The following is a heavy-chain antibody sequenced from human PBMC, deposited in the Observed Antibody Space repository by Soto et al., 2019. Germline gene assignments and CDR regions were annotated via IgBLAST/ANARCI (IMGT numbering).Heavy chain of an antibody. Sequence: ESRGGLMQPGESLRLSCAASGLTVSGKKYVAWVRQAPGKGLEWVSALYDVDGSFYADSVKGRFTTSSDSSKTTVYLQMNGLRPDDTAVYYCATWHEREHAYDVWGQGTTVTVSS. D-gene: IGHD1-1*01. J-gene: IGHJ3*01. CDR3: ATWHEREHAYDV. CDR1: GLTVSGKKY. V-gene: IGHV3-53*01. CDR2: LYDVDGS.